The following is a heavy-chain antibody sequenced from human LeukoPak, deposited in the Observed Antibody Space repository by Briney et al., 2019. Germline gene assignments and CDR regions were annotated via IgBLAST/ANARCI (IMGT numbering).Heavy chain of an antibody. Sequence: SETLSLTCTVSGYSITGGYYWGWIRQPPGKGLEWIGSIYHSGSAYYNPSLESRVTMSVDTSKNQFSLTLSSVTDADTAVYYCARVEMGRRALEYWGQGTLVTVSS. CDR1: GYSITGGYY. CDR2: IYHSGSA. CDR3: ARVEMGRRALEY. D-gene: IGHD5-24*01. V-gene: IGHV4-38-2*02. J-gene: IGHJ4*02.